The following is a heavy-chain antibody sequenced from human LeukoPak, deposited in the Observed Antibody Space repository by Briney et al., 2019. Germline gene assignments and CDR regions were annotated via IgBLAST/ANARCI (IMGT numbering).Heavy chain of an antibody. V-gene: IGHV3-30-3*01. Sequence: GGSLRLSCAASGFTFSSYAMHWVRQAPGKGLEWVAVISYDGSNKYYADSVKGRFTISRDNSKNTLYLQMNSLRAEDTAVYYCARDPHRDGYNFCFDYWGQGILVTVSS. CDR2: ISYDGSNK. CDR3: ARDPHRDGYNFCFDY. J-gene: IGHJ4*02. D-gene: IGHD5-24*01. CDR1: GFTFSSYA.